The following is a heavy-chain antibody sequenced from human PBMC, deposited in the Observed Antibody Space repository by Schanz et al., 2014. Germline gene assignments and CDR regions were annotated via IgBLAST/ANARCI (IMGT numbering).Heavy chain of an antibody. CDR3: ARRNFYDKSAAFDS. J-gene: IGHJ4*02. V-gene: IGHV1-18*01. Sequence: VQLEQSGAEVKKPGSSVKVSCKASGGTFSIFGINWVRQAPGQGLEWLGWISGSNGNTNYSQKFQGRVTMTIDPYTSTAYMELRSLRSDDTAVYYCARRNFYDKSAAFDSGGQGTLVTVSS. CDR1: GGTFSIFG. CDR2: ISGSNGNT. D-gene: IGHD3-9*01.